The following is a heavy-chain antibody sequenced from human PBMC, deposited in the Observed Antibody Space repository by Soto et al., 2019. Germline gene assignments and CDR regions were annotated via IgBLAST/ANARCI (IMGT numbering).Heavy chain of an antibody. D-gene: IGHD1-1*01. CDR2: ISYDGSNK. CDR1: GFTFSSYA. J-gene: IGHJ6*02. V-gene: IGHV3-30-3*01. Sequence: PGGSLRLSCAASGFTFSSYAMHWVRQAPGKGLEWVAVISYDGSNKYYADSVKGRFTISRDNSENTLYLQMNSLRAEDAAVYYCARDLVSGGYGMDVWGQGTTVTVSS. CDR3: ARDLVSGGYGMDV.